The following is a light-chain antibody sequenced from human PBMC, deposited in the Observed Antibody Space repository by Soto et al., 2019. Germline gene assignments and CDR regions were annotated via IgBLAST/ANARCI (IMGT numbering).Light chain of an antibody. J-gene: IGLJ2*01. CDR3: TSWTTSTTMI. Sequence: QSALTQPASVSGSPGQSITISCTGTRSDIGAYNFVSWYQQHPGKAPNLMLYDVNIRPSGVSNRFSGSKSGNTASLTISGLQAEDEADYYCTSWTTSTTMIFGGGNKVTVL. CDR2: DVN. CDR1: RSDIGAYNF. V-gene: IGLV2-14*03.